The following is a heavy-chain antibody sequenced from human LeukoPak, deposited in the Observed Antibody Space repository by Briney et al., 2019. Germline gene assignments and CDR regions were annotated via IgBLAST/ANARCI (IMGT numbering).Heavy chain of an antibody. CDR3: AREWSQYSSTWKGAFDI. Sequence: GGSLRLSCAASGFTFKSYGMSWVRQAPGKGPEWVSGISGSGGSTYYADSVNGRLTISRDNSNNLLYLRMNSLTTEDTAVYYCAREWSQYSSTWKGAFDIWGQGTMVTVSS. D-gene: IGHD6-13*01. CDR1: GFTFKSYG. CDR2: ISGSGGST. J-gene: IGHJ3*02. V-gene: IGHV3-23*01.